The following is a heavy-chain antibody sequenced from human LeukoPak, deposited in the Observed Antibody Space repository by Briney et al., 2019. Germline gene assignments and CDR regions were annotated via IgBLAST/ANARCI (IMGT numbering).Heavy chain of an antibody. CDR2: IYYSGST. Sequence: SETLSLTCTVSGGSISSYYWSWIRQPPGKGLEWIGYIYYSGSTNYNPSLKSRVTISVDTSKNQFSLKLSSVTAADTAVYYCARGRRRYYDSSGYYDYWGQGTLVTVSS. V-gene: IGHV4-59*01. CDR1: GGSISSYY. D-gene: IGHD3-22*01. J-gene: IGHJ4*02. CDR3: ARGRRRYYDSSGYYDY.